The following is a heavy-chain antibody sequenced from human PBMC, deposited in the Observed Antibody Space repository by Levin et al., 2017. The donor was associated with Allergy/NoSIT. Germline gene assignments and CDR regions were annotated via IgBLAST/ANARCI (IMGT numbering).Heavy chain of an antibody. V-gene: IGHV4-59*01. CDR2: IYYSGST. CDR1: GGSISSYY. D-gene: IGHD6-13*01. J-gene: IGHJ4*02. CDR3: ARGRGTSSTWPPFDY. Sequence: SQTLSLTCTVSGGSISSYYWSWIRQPPGQGLEWIGYIYYSGSTNYNPSLKSRLTITLDTSQNQFSLKLTSVTTADTAIYYCARGRGTSSTWPPFDYWGQGTLVTVSS.